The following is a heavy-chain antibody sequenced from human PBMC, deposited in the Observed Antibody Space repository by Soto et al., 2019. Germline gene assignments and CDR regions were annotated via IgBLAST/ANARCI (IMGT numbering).Heavy chain of an antibody. CDR3: ARQKWLRNFDY. D-gene: IGHD5-12*01. J-gene: IGHJ4*02. CDR2: IYYSGST. Sequence: SETLSLTCTVSGGSISSSSYYWGWIRQPPGKGLEWIGSIYYSGSTYYNPSLKSRVTISVDTSKNQFSLRLSSVTAADTAVYYCARQKWLRNFDYWGQGTLVTVSS. V-gene: IGHV4-39*01. CDR1: GGSISSSSYY.